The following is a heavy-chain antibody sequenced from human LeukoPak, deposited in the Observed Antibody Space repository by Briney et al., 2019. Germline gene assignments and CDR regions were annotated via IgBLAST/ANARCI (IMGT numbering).Heavy chain of an antibody. CDR2: INHSGST. Sequence: SETLSLTCAVYGGSFSGYYWSWIRQPPGKGLEWIGEINHSGSTNYNPSLKSRVTISVDTSKNQFSLKLSSVTAADTAVYYCARLPYSSSAFDIWGQGTMVTASS. CDR3: ARLPYSSSAFDI. D-gene: IGHD6-13*01. V-gene: IGHV4-34*01. J-gene: IGHJ3*02. CDR1: GGSFSGYY.